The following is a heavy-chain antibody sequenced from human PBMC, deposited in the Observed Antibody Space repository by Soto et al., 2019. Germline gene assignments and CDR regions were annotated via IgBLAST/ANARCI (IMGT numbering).Heavy chain of an antibody. V-gene: IGHV4-59*01. CDR2: IYYSGST. CDR1: RGSISRYY. D-gene: IGHD6-13*01. CDR3: ARVSNTYLGTSKNWFDS. J-gene: IGHJ5*01. Sequence: PSETLSLTCTVSRGSISRYYWSLIRQPPGKGLEWIGYIYYSGSTIYNPSLKSRVTISVDTSKNQFSLNLSSVAAADTAVYYCARVSNTYLGTSKNWFDSWGQGTLVTVSS.